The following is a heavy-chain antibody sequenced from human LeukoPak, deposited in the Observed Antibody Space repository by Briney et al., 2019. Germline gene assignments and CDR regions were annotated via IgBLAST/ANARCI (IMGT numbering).Heavy chain of an antibody. CDR1: GGTFSSYA. Sequence: GASVRVSCKASGGTFSSYAISWVRQAPGQGLEWMGGIIPIFGTANYAQKFQGRVTITADKSTSTAYMELSSLRSEDTAVYYCARVAKTEGNDFWSGYPGYYYYYMDVWGKGTTVTVSS. CDR3: ARVAKTEGNDFWSGYPGYYYYYMDV. J-gene: IGHJ6*03. D-gene: IGHD3-3*01. V-gene: IGHV1-69*06. CDR2: IIPIFGTA.